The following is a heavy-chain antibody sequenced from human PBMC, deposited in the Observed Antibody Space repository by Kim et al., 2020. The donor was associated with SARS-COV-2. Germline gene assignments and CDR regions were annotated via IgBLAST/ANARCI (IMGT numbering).Heavy chain of an antibody. D-gene: IGHD3-10*02. CDR1: GYTFTSYY. Sequence: ASVKVSCKASGYTFTSYYMHWVRQAPGQGLEWMGIINPSGGSTSYAQKFQGRVTMTRDTSTSTVYMELSSLRSEDTAVYYCARDRYGVLVGSGSRGSYGMDVWGQGTTVTVSS. CDR3: ARDRYGVLVGSGSRGSYGMDV. J-gene: IGHJ6*02. V-gene: IGHV1-46*01. CDR2: INPSGGST.